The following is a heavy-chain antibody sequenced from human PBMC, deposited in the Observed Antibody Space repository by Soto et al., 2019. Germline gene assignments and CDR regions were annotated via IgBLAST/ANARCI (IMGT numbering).Heavy chain of an antibody. CDR2: IYYTGST. D-gene: IGHD4-4*01. Sequence: PSETLSLTCTVSDDSISSGYWSWIRQPPGKGLEWIGFIYYTGSTNYNPSLKSRVTMSIDTSRSQFSVKLSSVTAADTAVYYCARYLRNNNFTLDAWGQGTLVTVSS. J-gene: IGHJ5*02. V-gene: IGHV4-59*01. CDR3: ARYLRNNNFTLDA. CDR1: DDSISSGY.